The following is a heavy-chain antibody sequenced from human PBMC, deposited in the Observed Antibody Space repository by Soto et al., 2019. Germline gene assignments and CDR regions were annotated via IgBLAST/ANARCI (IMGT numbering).Heavy chain of an antibody. D-gene: IGHD6-19*01. CDR1: VFTFSSYA. V-gene: IGHV3-21*01. Sequence: GWSRSISCAASVFTFSSYAMNWVRQTQEKGLEWVSSISSTSSYTHYSDSVKGRFIISRDNANNSLFLQMNSLRAEDTATYYCARDLALAGNYWGQGVLVTVSS. CDR2: ISSTSSYT. CDR3: ARDLALAGNY. J-gene: IGHJ4*02.